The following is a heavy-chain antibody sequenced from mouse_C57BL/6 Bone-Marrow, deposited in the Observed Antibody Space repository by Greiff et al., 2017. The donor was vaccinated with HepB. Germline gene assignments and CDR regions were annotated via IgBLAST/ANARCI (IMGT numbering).Heavy chain of an antibody. D-gene: IGHD5-1-1*01. Sequence: QVQLQQPGAELVRPGSSVKLSCKASGYTFTSYWMDWVKQRPGQGLEWIGNIYPSDSETHYNQKFKDKATLTVDKSSSPAYMQLSSLTSADSAVYYCARSDHHTYTTGGRDYWGQGTTLTVSS. CDR3: ARSDHHTYTTGGRDY. J-gene: IGHJ2*01. CDR2: IYPSDSET. V-gene: IGHV1-61*01. CDR1: GYTFTSYW.